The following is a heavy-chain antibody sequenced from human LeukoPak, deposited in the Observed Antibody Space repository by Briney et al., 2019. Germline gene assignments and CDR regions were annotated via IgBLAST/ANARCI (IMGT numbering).Heavy chain of an antibody. CDR3: ARDVYSSGWYYYYYGMDV. J-gene: IGHJ6*02. D-gene: IGHD6-19*01. CDR2: ISSSGSTI. Sequence: QAGGSLRLSCAASGFTFSSYEMSWVRQAPGKGPEWVSYISSSGSTIYYADSVKGRFTISRDNAKNSLYLQMNSLRAEDTAVYYCARDVYSSGWYYYYYGMDVWGQGTTVTVSS. CDR1: GFTFSSYE. V-gene: IGHV3-48*03.